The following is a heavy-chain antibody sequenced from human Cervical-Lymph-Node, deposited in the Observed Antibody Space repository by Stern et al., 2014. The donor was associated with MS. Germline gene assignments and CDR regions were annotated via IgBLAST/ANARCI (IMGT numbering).Heavy chain of an antibody. D-gene: IGHD1-1*01. CDR2: NDWDDDK. CDR1: GFSISTNGMR. V-gene: IGHV2-70*04. J-gene: IGHJ4*02. CDR3: ARIGVTSTCPDY. Sequence: VTLKESGPALVKPTQTLTLTCTFSGFSISTNGMRVGWIRQPPGKALEWLGRNDWDDDKFYSTSLKTRLTISKDTSKNQVVLTMTNMEPVDTATYFCARIGVTSTCPDYWGQGTLVIVSS.